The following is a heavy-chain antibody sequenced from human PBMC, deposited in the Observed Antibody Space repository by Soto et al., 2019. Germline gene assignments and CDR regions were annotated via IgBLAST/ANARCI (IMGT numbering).Heavy chain of an antibody. CDR2: ISAYNGNT. CDR1: GCTFTSYG. J-gene: IGHJ6*02. D-gene: IGHD4-17*01. CDR3: ERERGGFYGDYQGYYYYGMDA. Sequence: GASVKVSCKASGCTFTSYGISWVRQAPGQGLEWMGWISAYNGNTNYAQKLQGRVTMTTDTSTSTAYMELRSLRSDDTAVYYCERERGGFYGDYQGYYYYGMDAWGQGTTVTVSS. V-gene: IGHV1-18*04.